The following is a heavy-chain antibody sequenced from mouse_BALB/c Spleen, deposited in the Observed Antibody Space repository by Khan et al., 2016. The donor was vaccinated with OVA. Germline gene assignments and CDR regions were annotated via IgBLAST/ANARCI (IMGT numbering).Heavy chain of an antibody. V-gene: IGHV1-77*01. D-gene: IGHD1-1*01. J-gene: IGHJ3*01. CDR1: GYTFTDYV. CDR3: ARGGYSVFAY. Sequence: QVQLQQSGPELVKPGASVKMSCKASGYTFTDYVINWVKQRTGQGLEWLGDIFPGGGSSYYNEKFKGKAKLTEDKSSNTAYMQLRRLTFEDYAVYVCARGGYSVFAYWGQGTLVTVSA. CDR2: IFPGGGSS.